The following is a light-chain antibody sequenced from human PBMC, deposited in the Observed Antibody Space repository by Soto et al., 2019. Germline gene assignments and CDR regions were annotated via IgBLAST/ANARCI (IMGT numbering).Light chain of an antibody. Sequence: QSALTQPPSASGAPGQSVAISCTGNSSDVGGYNYVSWYQQHPGKAPKLMIYEVNKRPSGVPDRFSGSKSGNSASLTVSGLQAEDEDDYYCSSYAGSSNVFGTGTKLTVL. CDR1: SSDVGGYNY. J-gene: IGLJ6*01. CDR3: SSYAGSSNV. V-gene: IGLV2-8*01. CDR2: EVN.